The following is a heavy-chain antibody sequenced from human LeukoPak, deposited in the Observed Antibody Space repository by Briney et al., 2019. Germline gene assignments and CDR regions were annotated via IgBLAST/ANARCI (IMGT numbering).Heavy chain of an antibody. V-gene: IGHV1-46*01. J-gene: IGHJ4*02. CDR2: INPSGGST. Sequence: ASVKVSRKASGYTFTSYYMHWVRQAPGQGLEWMGIINPSGGSTSYAQKFQGRVTMTRDMSTSTVYMELSSLRSEDTAVYYCARDKSDCSGGSCQFDYWGQGTLVTVSS. CDR1: GYTFTSYY. CDR3: ARDKSDCSGGSCQFDY. D-gene: IGHD2-15*01.